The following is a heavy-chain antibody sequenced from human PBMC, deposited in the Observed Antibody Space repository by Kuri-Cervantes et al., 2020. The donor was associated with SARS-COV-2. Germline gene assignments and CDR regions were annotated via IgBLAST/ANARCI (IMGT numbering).Heavy chain of an antibody. Sequence: GESLKISCAASGFTFSSYAMHWVRQAPGKGLEWVAVISYDGSNKYYADSVKGRFTISRDNSKNTLYLQMNSLRAEDTAVYYCARVGREWDADASDIWGQGTMVTVSS. CDR3: ARVGREWDADASDI. V-gene: IGHV3-30*14. J-gene: IGHJ3*02. CDR2: ISYDGSNK. D-gene: IGHD1-26*01. CDR1: GFTFSSYA.